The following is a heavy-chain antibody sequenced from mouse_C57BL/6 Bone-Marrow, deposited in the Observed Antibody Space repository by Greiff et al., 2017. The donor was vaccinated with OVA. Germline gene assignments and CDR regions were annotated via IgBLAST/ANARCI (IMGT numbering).Heavy chain of an antibody. Sequence: QVQLQQSGAELAKPGASVKLSCKASGYTFTSYWMHWVKQRPGQGLEWIGYINPSSGYTKYNQKFKDKATLTADKSSSTAYMQLSSLTYEDSAVYYCARTCYSNQGYFDVWGTGTTVTVSS. CDR1: GYTFTSYW. D-gene: IGHD2-5*01. CDR3: ARTCYSNQGYFDV. CDR2: INPSSGYT. V-gene: IGHV1-7*01. J-gene: IGHJ1*03.